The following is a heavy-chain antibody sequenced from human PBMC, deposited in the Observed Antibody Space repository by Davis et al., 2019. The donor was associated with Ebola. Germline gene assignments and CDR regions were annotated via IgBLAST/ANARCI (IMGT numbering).Heavy chain of an antibody. Sequence: GESLKISCAAPGFIFSIYDMHWVRQVPGKGLEWVSSIGTAGDTYYPGSVKGRFTISRENVKNSLYLQMNSLRAGDTAVYYCARAIFGGVSMDFWGQGTTVTVSS. V-gene: IGHV3-13*01. CDR3: ARAIFGGVSMDF. D-gene: IGHD3-3*01. J-gene: IGHJ6*02. CDR1: GFIFSIYD. CDR2: IGTAGDT.